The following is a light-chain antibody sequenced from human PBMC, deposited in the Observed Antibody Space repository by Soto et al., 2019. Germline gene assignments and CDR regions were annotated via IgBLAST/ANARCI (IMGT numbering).Light chain of an antibody. CDR1: QTISSW. CDR3: QHYKSYSEA. J-gene: IGKJ1*01. Sequence: DIQMTQSPSTLSGSVGDRVTITCLASQTISSWLAWYQQKPGKAPKPLIYKASTLKSGVPSRFSGSGSGTEFTLTISSLQPDDFATYYCQHYKSYSEAFGQGTKVDIK. CDR2: KAS. V-gene: IGKV1-5*03.